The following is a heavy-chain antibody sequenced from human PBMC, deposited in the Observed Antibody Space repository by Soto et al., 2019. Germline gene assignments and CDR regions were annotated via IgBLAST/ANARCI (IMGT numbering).Heavy chain of an antibody. J-gene: IGHJ3*02. CDR2: IYYSGST. V-gene: IGHV4-31*03. CDR1: GGSISSGGYY. D-gene: IGHD7-27*01. Sequence: SETLSLTCTVSGGSISSGGYYWSWIRQHPGKGLEWIGYIYYSGSTYYNPSLKSRVTISVDTSKNQFSLKLSSVTAADTAVYYCARDGDPSGAFDIWGQGTMVTVSS. CDR3: ARDGDPSGAFDI.